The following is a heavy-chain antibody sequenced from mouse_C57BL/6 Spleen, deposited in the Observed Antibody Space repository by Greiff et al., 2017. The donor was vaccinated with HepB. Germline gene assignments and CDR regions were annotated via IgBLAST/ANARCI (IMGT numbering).Heavy chain of an antibody. D-gene: IGHD1-1*01. V-gene: IGHV6-3*01. Sequence: DVKLVESGGGLVQPGGSMKLSCVASGFTFSNYWMNWVRQSPEKGLEWVAQIRLKSDNYATHYAESVKGRFTISRDDSKSSVYLQMNNLRAEDTGIYYCTLLRSWYFDVWGTGTTVTVSS. CDR1: GFTFSNYW. CDR2: IRLKSDNYAT. CDR3: TLLRSWYFDV. J-gene: IGHJ1*03.